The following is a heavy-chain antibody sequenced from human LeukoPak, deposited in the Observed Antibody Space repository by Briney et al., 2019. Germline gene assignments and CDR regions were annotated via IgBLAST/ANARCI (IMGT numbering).Heavy chain of an antibody. CDR1: GYSLTELS. CDR3: AADRADFDSSGYALDY. CDR2: FDPEDGET. D-gene: IGHD3-22*01. Sequence: ASVKVSCKVSGYSLTELSMQWVRQAPGKGLEWMGGFDPEDGETIYAEKFQGRVTMTEDTSTDTAYMEVSSLRSEDTAVYYCAADRADFDSSGYALDYWGQGTLVTVSS. J-gene: IGHJ4*02. V-gene: IGHV1-24*01.